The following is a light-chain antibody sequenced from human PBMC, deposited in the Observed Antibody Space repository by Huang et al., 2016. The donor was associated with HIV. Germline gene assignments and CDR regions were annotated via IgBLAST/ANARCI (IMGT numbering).Light chain of an antibody. Sequence: EIVLTQSPATLSLSPGERATLSCRASQSVSSYLAWYQQKPGQAPRLLISDASNRATGIPARFSGSGSGTDFTLTISSLEPEDFAVYYCQQRSNSFLTFGGGTKVEIK. CDR1: QSVSSY. V-gene: IGKV3-11*01. CDR2: DAS. CDR3: QQRSNSFLT. J-gene: IGKJ4*01.